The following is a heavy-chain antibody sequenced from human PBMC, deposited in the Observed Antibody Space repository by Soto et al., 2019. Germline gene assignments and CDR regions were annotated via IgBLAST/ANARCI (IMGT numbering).Heavy chain of an antibody. J-gene: IGHJ3*01. CDR1: GFTFNTYV. D-gene: IGHD1-7*01. Sequence: GGSLRLSCAASGFTFNTYVMNWVRQAPGKGLEWVSTISYSADKTHYADSVKGRFTISRDNSRDNLFLQMNSLRADDAAVYYCARRARTATTNWGAFDVWGQGTMVTVSS. CDR2: ISYSADKT. V-gene: IGHV3-23*01. CDR3: ARRARTATTNWGAFDV.